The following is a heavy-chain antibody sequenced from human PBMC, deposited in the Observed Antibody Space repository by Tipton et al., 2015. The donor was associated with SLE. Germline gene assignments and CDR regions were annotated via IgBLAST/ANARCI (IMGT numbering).Heavy chain of an antibody. J-gene: IGHJ6*02. CDR3: ARDTYSSSRTWYYGMDV. V-gene: IGHV3-53*05. D-gene: IGHD6-13*01. CDR1: GFTVSSNY. CDR2: IYSGGST. Sequence: SLRLSCAASGFTVSSNYMSWVRQAPGKGLEWVSVIYSGGSTYYADSVKGRFTISRDNSKNTRYLQMNSLRAEDTAVYYCARDTYSSSRTWYYGMDVWGQGTTVTVSS.